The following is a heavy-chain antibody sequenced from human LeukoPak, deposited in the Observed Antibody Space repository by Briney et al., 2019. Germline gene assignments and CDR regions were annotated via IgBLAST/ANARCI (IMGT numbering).Heavy chain of an antibody. Sequence: GGSLRLSCAASGFTFSSYGMHWVRQAPGKGLEWVAVISYDGSNKYYADSVKGRFTISRDNSKNTLYLQMNSLRAEDTAVYYCAKGNHWSEWGQETLVTVSS. CDR3: AKGNHWSE. V-gene: IGHV3-30*18. CDR2: ISYDGSNK. D-gene: IGHD1-14*01. CDR1: GFTFSSYG. J-gene: IGHJ4*02.